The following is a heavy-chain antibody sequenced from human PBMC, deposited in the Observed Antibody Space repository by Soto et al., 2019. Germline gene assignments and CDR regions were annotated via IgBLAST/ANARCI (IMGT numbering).Heavy chain of an antibody. Sequence: QVQLVQSGAEVKKPGSSVKVSCKASGGTFSSYTISWVRQAPGQGLEWMGRIIPILGIANYAQKFQGRVXWPSDKSSCTXXRXLXXRSSEGTDGYCCARAVRYFEWLLHTTETYYYGMDVWGQGTTVTVSS. CDR2: IIPILGIA. CDR3: ARAVRYFEWLLHTTETYYYGMDV. J-gene: IGHJ6*02. D-gene: IGHD3-9*01. V-gene: IGHV1-69*02. CDR1: GGTFSSYT.